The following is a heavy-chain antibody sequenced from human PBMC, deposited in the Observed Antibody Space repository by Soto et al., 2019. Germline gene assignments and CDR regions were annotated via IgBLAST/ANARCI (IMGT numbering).Heavy chain of an antibody. D-gene: IGHD4-17*01. Sequence: PSETLSLTCTVSGGSISSYYWNWIRQPPGKGLEWIGYIHYTGSTNYNPSLKSRVTISVDTSKNQFSLSLSSVTAADTALYYCALTYGDYPYNWFDPWGQGTLVTVSS. V-gene: IGHV4-59*01. CDR3: ALTYGDYPYNWFDP. CDR2: IHYTGST. J-gene: IGHJ5*02. CDR1: GGSISSYY.